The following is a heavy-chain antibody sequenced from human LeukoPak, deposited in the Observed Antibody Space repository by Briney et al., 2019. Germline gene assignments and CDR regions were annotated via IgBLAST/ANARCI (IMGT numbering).Heavy chain of an antibody. D-gene: IGHD1-26*01. CDR1: GFTFSSYS. J-gene: IGHJ4*02. CDR3: AKDSGSYIVDY. CDR2: ISSSSSYI. Sequence: PGGSLRLSCAASGFTFSSYSMNWVRQAPGKGLEWVSSISSSSSYIYYADSVKGRFTISRDNAKNSLYLQMNSLRAEDTAVYYCAKDSGSYIVDYWGQGTLVTVSS. V-gene: IGHV3-21*01.